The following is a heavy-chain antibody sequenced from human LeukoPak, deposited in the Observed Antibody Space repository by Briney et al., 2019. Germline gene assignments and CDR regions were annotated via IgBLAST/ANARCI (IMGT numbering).Heavy chain of an antibody. CDR2: INSDGSTT. D-gene: IGHD1-26*01. Sequence: GGALRLSCEASGFAFSSYWMHWVRQAPGEGLMWVSRINSDGSTTNYADSVRGRFTTSRDNAKNTLYVQMNSLRAEDTAVYYCARVIVGATNWFDPWGQGTLVTVSS. CDR3: ARVIVGATNWFDP. J-gene: IGHJ5*02. V-gene: IGHV3-74*01. CDR1: GFAFSSYW.